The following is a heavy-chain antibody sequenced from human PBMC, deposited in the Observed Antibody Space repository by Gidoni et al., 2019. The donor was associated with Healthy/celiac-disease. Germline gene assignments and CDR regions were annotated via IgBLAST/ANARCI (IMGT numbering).Heavy chain of an antibody. V-gene: IGHV3-11*06. CDR1: GLTFSDYY. D-gene: IGHD3-3*01. CDR2: ISSSSSYT. J-gene: IGHJ4*02. CDR3: ASGDTFFGVVIR. Sequence: QVQLVASGGGLVKPGVSLRLSCAASGLTFSDYYMSWIRQAPGKGLGWVSYISSSSSYTNYADSVKGRFTISRDNAKNSLYLQMNSLRAEDTAVYYCASGDTFFGVVIRWGQGTLVTVSS.